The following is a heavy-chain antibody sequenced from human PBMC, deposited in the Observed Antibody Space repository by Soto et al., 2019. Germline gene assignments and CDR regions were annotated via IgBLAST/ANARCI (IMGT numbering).Heavy chain of an antibody. CDR2: INHSGST. CDR3: AMSITGTTGAFDI. D-gene: IGHD1-7*01. J-gene: IGHJ3*02. V-gene: IGHV4-34*01. Sequence: SETLSLTCAVYGGSFSGYYWSWIHQPPGKGLEWIGEINHSGSTNYNPSLKSRVTISVDTSKNQFSLKLSSVTAADTAVYYCAMSITGTTGAFDIWGQGTMVTVSS. CDR1: GGSFSGYY.